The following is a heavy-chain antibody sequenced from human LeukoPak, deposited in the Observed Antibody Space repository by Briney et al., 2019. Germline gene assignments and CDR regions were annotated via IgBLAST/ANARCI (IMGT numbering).Heavy chain of an antibody. V-gene: IGHV4-4*07. J-gene: IGHJ5*02. CDR3: VRGGRAATDNYFDP. Sequence: SETLSLTCAVSGDSISSYFWNWIRQPAGKGLEWIGRIYTSGNTNYSPSLRSRVTMPVDTSKNQFSLKLSPVTAADTAVYYCVRGGRAATDNYFDPWGQGTLVTVSS. D-gene: IGHD1-1*01. CDR1: GDSISSYF. CDR2: IYTSGNT.